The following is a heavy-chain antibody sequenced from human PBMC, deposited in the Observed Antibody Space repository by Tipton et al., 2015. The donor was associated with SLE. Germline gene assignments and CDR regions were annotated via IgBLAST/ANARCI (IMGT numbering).Heavy chain of an antibody. V-gene: IGHV3-21*03. CDR1: GFTFSSYI. J-gene: IGHJ6*02. CDR3: AISAASAFYYGMDV. CDR2: ITSSSTYI. Sequence: SLRLSCAASGFTFSSYIMNWVRQAPGKGLEWVATITSSSTYIYYADSVKGRFTIAREDAANSVYLQMSQLRGDDTAVYYCAISAASAFYYGMDVWGPGTTVTVSS. D-gene: IGHD5-18*01.